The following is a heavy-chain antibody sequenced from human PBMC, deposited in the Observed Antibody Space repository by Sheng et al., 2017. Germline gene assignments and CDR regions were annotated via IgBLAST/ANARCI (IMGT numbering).Heavy chain of an antibody. CDR1: GFTFSDYE. CDR2: ISGRSTTI. V-gene: IGHV3-48*03. D-gene: IGHD1-26*01. Sequence: EVQLVESGGGLVEPGGSLRFSCAASGFTFSDYEMNWVRQAPGKGLEWVAYISGRSTTIYYADSVKGRFTISRDNAKDSLYLQMNSLTVEDAAIYYCARGGSGNYYYFDFWGQGALVTVSS. CDR3: ARGGSGNYYYFDF. J-gene: IGHJ4*02.